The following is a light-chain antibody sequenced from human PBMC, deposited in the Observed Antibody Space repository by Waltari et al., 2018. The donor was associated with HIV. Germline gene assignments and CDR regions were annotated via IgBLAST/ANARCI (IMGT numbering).Light chain of an antibody. Sequence: QSLLTPSPSASGTPGQRVNISCFGTSSNLGTRSVNWYQHFPGTPPKLLIFSNTERPSGVPDRFSGSKSGTSASLAISGLHSQDEADYYCSAWDVTLNGLVFGGGTRLSVL. CDR2: SNT. V-gene: IGLV1-44*01. CDR1: SSNLGTRS. J-gene: IGLJ2*01. CDR3: SAWDVTLNGLV.